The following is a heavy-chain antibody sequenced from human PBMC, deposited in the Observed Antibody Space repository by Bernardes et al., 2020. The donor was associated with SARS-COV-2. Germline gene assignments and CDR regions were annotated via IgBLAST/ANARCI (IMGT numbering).Heavy chain of an antibody. Sequence: GGPLRLSCEVSDFTFRSYAMSWVRKAPGKGLEWVSIIGGSGGNTYYADSVKGRFTISKDNSRNVLYLQMNSLRADDTAVYYCARDRYCSGGSCFSDLWGQGTLVTVSS. CDR3: ARDRYCSGGSCFSDL. V-gene: IGHV3-23*01. CDR1: DFTFRSYA. CDR2: IGGSGGNT. D-gene: IGHD2-15*01. J-gene: IGHJ4*02.